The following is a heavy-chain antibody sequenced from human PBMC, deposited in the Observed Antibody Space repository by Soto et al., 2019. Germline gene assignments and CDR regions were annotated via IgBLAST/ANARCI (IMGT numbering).Heavy chain of an antibody. CDR2: ISGYNGHT. Sequence: QVQLLQSGAEVKKPGASVRVSCKTSGYTFTSYGVTWVRQAPGQGLEWMGWISGYNGHTKEAHKFEGRVILTTDTAANTAHMALRSLTSNDTAVYYCARGSAYSTPWGSDSWGQGTLVTGSS. D-gene: IGHD2-8*01. CDR3: ARGSAYSTPWGSDS. J-gene: IGHJ4*02. CDR1: GYTFTSYG. V-gene: IGHV1-18*01.